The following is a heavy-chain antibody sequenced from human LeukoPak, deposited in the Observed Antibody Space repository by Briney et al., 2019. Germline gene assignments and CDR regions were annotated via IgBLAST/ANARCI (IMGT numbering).Heavy chain of an antibody. CDR2: IYYSGST. CDR1: GGSISSYY. CDR3: ARGKLGYCSSTSCYRSYYYYGMDV. J-gene: IGHJ6*02. D-gene: IGHD2-2*02. V-gene: IGHV4-59*01. Sequence: SETLSLTCTVSGGSISSYYWSWIRQPPGKGLEWIGYIYYSGSTNYNPSLKSRVTISVDTSKNQFSLKLSSVTAADTAVYYCARGKLGYCSSTSCYRSYYYYGMDVWGQGTRSPSP.